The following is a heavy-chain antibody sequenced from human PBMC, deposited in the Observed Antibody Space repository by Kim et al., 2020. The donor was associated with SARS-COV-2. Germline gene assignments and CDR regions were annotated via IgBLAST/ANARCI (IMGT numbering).Heavy chain of an antibody. CDR1: GFTFTSSA. V-gene: IGHV1-58*01. Sequence: SVKVSCKASGFTFTSSAVQWVRQARGQRLEWIGWIVVGSGNTNYAQKFPERVTITRDMSTSTAYMELSSLRSEDTAVYYCAAEEEYSSSWDLAYWGQGTLVTVSS. J-gene: IGHJ4*02. CDR2: IVVGSGNT. D-gene: IGHD6-13*01. CDR3: AAEEEYSSSWDLAY.